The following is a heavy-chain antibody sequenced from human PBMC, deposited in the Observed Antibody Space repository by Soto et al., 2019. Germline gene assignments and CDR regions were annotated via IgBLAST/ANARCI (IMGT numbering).Heavy chain of an antibody. V-gene: IGHV3-33*01. CDR3: ARPGGEYYYYGMDV. Sequence: QVQLVESGGGVVQPGRSLRLSCAASGFTFSSYGMHWVRQAPGKGLEWVAVIWYDGSNKYYADSVKGRFTISRDNSKNTLYLQMNSLRAEDTAVYYCARPGGEYYYYGMDVWGQGTTDTVSS. D-gene: IGHD3-10*01. CDR1: GFTFSSYG. CDR2: IWYDGSNK. J-gene: IGHJ6*02.